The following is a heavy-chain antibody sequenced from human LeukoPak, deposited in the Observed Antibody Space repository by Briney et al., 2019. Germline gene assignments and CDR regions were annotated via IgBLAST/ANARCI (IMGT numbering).Heavy chain of an antibody. CDR1: GFTFSSYA. V-gene: IGHV3-30-3*01. J-gene: IGHJ4*02. CDR3: ARAARCSSTSCYLDY. CDR2: ISYDGSNK. D-gene: IGHD2-2*01. Sequence: GRSLRLSCAASGFTFSSYAMHWVRQAPGKGLEWVAVISYDGSNKYYADSVKGRFTISRDNSKNTLYLQMNSLRAEDTAVYYCARAARCSSTSCYLDYWGQGTLVTVSS.